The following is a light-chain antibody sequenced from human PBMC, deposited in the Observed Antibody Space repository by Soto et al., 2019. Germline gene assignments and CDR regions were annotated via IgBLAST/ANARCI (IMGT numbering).Light chain of an antibody. CDR2: GAS. Sequence: DIQMTQSPSSVSASIGDTVTITCRASQDISTLLAWYQQKPGKAPKLLIYGASTLECGVPSRFSGRGSGTDFTLTISSLQPEDFATYFCQQADSFPLTFGRGTKVEMK. J-gene: IGKJ4*01. V-gene: IGKV1D-12*01. CDR1: QDISTL. CDR3: QQADSFPLT.